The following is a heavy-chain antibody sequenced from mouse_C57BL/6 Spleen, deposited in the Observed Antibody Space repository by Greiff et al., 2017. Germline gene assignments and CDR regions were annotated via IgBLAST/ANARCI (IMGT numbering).Heavy chain of an antibody. Sequence: EVKLMESGGGLVQPGGSLSLSCAASGFTFTDYYMSWVRQPPGKALEWLGFIRNKANGYTTEYSASVKGRFTISRDNSQSILYLQMNALRAEDSATYYCARSFWNYGSSYGYFDVWGTGTTVTVSS. V-gene: IGHV7-3*01. CDR1: GFTFTDYY. CDR2: IRNKANGYTT. CDR3: ARSFWNYGSSYGYFDV. D-gene: IGHD1-1*01. J-gene: IGHJ1*03.